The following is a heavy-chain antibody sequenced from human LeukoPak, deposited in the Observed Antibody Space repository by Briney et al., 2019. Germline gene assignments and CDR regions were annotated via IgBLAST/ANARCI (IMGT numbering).Heavy chain of an antibody. CDR2: IYYSGST. CDR3: ARAEGAYSSGCYTSSGFAP. D-gene: IGHD6-19*01. CDR1: SGSISSYY. V-gene: IGHV4-59*01. Sequence: SETLSLTCAVSSGSISSYYWNWIRQPPGKGLEWIGYIYYSGSTNYNPSLKSRVTISLDTSKNQFSLKLNSATAADTAVYYCARAEGAYSSGCYTSSGFAPWGQGPLVTVPS. J-gene: IGHJ5*02.